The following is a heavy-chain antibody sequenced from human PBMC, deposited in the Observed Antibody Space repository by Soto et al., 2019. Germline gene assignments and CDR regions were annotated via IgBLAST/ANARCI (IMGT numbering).Heavy chain of an antibody. Sequence: EVQLVESGGGLVQPGGSLRLSGAASGFTVSSNYMSWVRQAPGKGLEWVSVIYSGGSTYYADSVKGRFTISRHNSKNTLYLQMNSLRAEDTAVYYCARLTGHYYYYYMDVWGKGTTVTVSS. J-gene: IGHJ6*03. CDR3: ARLTGHYYYYYMDV. CDR1: GFTVSSNY. CDR2: IYSGGST. V-gene: IGHV3-53*04.